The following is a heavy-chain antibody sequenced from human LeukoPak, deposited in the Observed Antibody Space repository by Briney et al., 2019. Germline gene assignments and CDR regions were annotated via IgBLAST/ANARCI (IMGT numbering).Heavy chain of an antibody. CDR3: ARDSYVHYDNSGQFDY. J-gene: IGHJ4*02. Sequence: QPGGSLRLSCAASGFTFSSYPMHWVRQAPGKGLEWVAVISYDGSNKYYADSVKGRFIISRDNSKNTLYLQMNSLRAEDTAVYYCARDSYVHYDNSGQFDYWGQGTLVTVSS. V-gene: IGHV3-30*04. D-gene: IGHD3-22*01. CDR1: GFTFSSYP. CDR2: ISYDGSNK.